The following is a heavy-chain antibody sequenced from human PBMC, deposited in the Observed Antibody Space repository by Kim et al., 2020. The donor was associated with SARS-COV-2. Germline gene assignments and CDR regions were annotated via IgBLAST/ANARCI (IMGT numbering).Heavy chain of an antibody. J-gene: IGHJ3*02. CDR3: ARDHTDLDAFDI. D-gene: IGHD2-8*02. Sequence: YYAQNLQGRLTITADESTGTSFMELRSLRSEDTAMYYCARDHTDLDAFDIWGQGTMVTVIS. V-gene: IGHV1-69*01.